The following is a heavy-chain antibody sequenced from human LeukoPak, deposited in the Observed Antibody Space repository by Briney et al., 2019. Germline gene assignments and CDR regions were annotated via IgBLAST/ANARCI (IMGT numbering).Heavy chain of an antibody. Sequence: GGSLRLSCAASGFTFDDYAMHWVRQAPGKGLEWVSGISWNSGSIGYADSVKGRFTISRDNAKNSLYLQMNSLRAEDTALYYCAKDTNDILTAFDIWGQGTMVTVSS. D-gene: IGHD3-9*01. CDR1: GFTFDDYA. V-gene: IGHV3-9*01. CDR2: ISWNSGSI. J-gene: IGHJ3*02. CDR3: AKDTNDILTAFDI.